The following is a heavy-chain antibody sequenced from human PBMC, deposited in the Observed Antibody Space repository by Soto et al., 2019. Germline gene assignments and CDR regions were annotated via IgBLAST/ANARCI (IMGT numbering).Heavy chain of an antibody. D-gene: IGHD3-3*01. Sequence: GGSLRLSCAASGFTFSSYGMHWVRQAPGKGLEWVAVISYDGSNTGYAQKFQGRVTMTRNTSISTAYMELSSLRSEDAAVYYCASSARNYDFLSGYSFAVWGQGTTVTVSS. CDR1: GFTFSSYG. CDR3: ASSARNYDFLSGYSFAV. V-gene: IGHV3-30*03. CDR2: ISYDGSNT. J-gene: IGHJ6*02.